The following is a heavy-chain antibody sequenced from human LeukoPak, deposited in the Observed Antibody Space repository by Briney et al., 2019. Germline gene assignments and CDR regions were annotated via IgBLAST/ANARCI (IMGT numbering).Heavy chain of an antibody. V-gene: IGHV3-23*01. Sequence: GGSLRLSCAAPGFTFSSYAMSWVRQAPGKGLEWVSAISGSGGSTYYADSVKGRFTISRDNSKNTLYLQMNSLRAEDTAVYYCAKVLVAADYYYYYGMDVWGQGTTVTVSS. J-gene: IGHJ6*02. CDR3: AKVLVAADYYYYYGMDV. CDR1: GFTFSSYA. D-gene: IGHD2-15*01. CDR2: ISGSGGST.